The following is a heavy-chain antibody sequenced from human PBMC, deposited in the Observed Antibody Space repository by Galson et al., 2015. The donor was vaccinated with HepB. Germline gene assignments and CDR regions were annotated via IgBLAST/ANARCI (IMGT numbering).Heavy chain of an antibody. D-gene: IGHD3-3*01. CDR1: GFTFSNAW. J-gene: IGHJ6*03. CDR2: IKSKTDGGTT. V-gene: IGHV3-15*07. CDR3: TMVSRFLDHYYYYYMDV. Sequence: SLRLSCAAPGFTFSNAWMSWVRQAPGKGLEWVGRIKSKTDGGTTDYAAPVKGRFTISRDDSKNTLYLQMNSLKTEDTAVYYCTMVSRFLDHYYYYYMDVWGKGTTVTVSS.